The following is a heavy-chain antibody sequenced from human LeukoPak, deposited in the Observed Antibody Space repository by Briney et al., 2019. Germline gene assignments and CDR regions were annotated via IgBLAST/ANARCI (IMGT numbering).Heavy chain of an antibody. CDR2: IDYNGFT. J-gene: IGHJ3*01. V-gene: IGHV4-39*07. CDR1: GGSISSSNKS. Sequence: SETLSLTCSVSGGSISSSNKSLGLVRQPPGEGLQWIGNIDYNGFTYYNPSLMSRISISLDTSKNQFSLKVNSVTAADTAVYYCAREMITFGGLPGRDGFDVWGQGTLVTVSS. CDR3: AREMITFGGLPGRDGFDV. D-gene: IGHD3-16*01.